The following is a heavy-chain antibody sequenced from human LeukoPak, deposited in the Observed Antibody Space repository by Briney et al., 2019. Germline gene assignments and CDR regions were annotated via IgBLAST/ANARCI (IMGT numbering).Heavy chain of an antibody. J-gene: IGHJ5*02. V-gene: IGHV1-2*02. Sequence: ASVKVSCKASGYTFTGYYMHWVRQAPGQGLEWMGWINPNSGGTNYAQKFQGRVTMTRDTSISTAYMELSRLRSDDTAVYYCARDRGSRSWFHPWGQGTLVTVSS. CDR1: GYTFTGYY. D-gene: IGHD6-13*01. CDR2: INPNSGGT. CDR3: ARDRGSRSWFHP.